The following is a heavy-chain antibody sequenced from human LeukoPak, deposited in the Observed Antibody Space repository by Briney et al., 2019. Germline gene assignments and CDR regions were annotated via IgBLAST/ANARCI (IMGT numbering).Heavy chain of an antibody. V-gene: IGHV3-53*01. Sequence: PGGSLRLSCAASGFDASDNYMSWVRQAPGKGPDWVSLIFSDGSTYYADSVKGRFTVSRDNSMNTLYLQMNSLRAEDTAVYYCARVPHYYDDSGYYYHGNYSYGMDVWGQGTTVTVSS. CDR1: GFDASDNY. CDR3: ARVPHYYDDSGYYYHGNYSYGMDV. D-gene: IGHD3-22*01. CDR2: IFSDGST. J-gene: IGHJ6*02.